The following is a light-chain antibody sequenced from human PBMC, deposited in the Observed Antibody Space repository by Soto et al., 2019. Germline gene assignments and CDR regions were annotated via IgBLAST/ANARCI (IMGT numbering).Light chain of an antibody. CDR2: DAS. CDR1: QSISSW. J-gene: IGKJ3*01. CDR3: QQYNSYYHV. V-gene: IGKV1-5*01. Sequence: GDRVTITCRASQSISSWLAWYQQKPGKAPKLLIYDASSLESGVPSRFSGSGSGTEFTLTISSLQPDDFETYYCQQYNSYYHVFGPGTKVDI.